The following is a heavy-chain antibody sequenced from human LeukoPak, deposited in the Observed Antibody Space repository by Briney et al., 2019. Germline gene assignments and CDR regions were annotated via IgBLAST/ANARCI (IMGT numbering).Heavy chain of an antibody. J-gene: IGHJ4*02. CDR1: GGSFSGYY. V-gene: IGHV4-34*01. Sequence: SETLSLTCAVYGGSFSGYYWSWIRQPPGKGLEWIGEINHSGSTNYNPSLKSRVTISVDTSKNQFSLKLSSVTAADTAVYYCARDGCSGGSCLAANDYWGQGTLVTVSS. D-gene: IGHD2-15*01. CDR3: ARDGCSGGSCLAANDY. CDR2: INHSGST.